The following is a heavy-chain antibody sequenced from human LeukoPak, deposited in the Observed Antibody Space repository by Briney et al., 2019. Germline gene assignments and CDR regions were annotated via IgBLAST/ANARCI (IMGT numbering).Heavy chain of an antibody. CDR2: ISYDGSNK. J-gene: IGHJ4*02. CDR1: GFTFSSYG. V-gene: IGHV3-30*18. Sequence: GGSLRLSCAASGFTFSSYGMHWVRQAPGKGLEWVAVISYDGSNKYYADSVRGRFTISRDNSKNTLYLQMNSLRAEDTAVYYCAKASGRLYYFDYWGQGTLVTVSS. D-gene: IGHD2-15*01. CDR3: AKASGRLYYFDY.